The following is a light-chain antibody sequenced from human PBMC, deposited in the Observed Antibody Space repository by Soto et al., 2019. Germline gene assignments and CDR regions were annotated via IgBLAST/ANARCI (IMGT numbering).Light chain of an antibody. CDR1: QSVSSY. CDR2: GAP. V-gene: IGKV3-20*01. CDR3: QQYSSPPRT. J-gene: IGKJ1*01. Sequence: EIVLTQSPGSLSLSPGERATLSCRASQSVSSYLAWYQQKPGQAPRLLIYGAPSRATGFPDRSSGSGSGTDFSLTISRLEPEDSAVYYCQQYSSPPRTFGQGTKVDIK.